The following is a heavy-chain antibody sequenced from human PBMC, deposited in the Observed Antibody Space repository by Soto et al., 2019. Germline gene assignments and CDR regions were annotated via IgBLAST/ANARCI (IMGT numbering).Heavy chain of an antibody. D-gene: IGHD6-13*01. CDR3: ERGRSSSWSSY. J-gene: IGHJ4*02. CDR2: IYYSGST. CDR1: GGSISSGGYY. V-gene: IGHV4-31*03. Sequence: PSETLSLTCTVSGGSISSGGYYWSWIRQHPGKGLEWIGSIYYSGSTYDNPSLKSRVTISVDTSKNQFSLKLSSVTAADTAVYYFERGRSSSWSSYWCQGILVTVS.